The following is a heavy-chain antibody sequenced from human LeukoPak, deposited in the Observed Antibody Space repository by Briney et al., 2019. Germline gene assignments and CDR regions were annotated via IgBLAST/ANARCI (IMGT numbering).Heavy chain of an antibody. V-gene: IGHV3-23*01. Sequence: GGSLRLSCAASGFTLSSYAMSWVRQGPGKGLEWVSAISVSGNTYHADSVKGRFTISRDSSKNTLYLQMNSLRAEDTAVYYCASGWKTSYYYMDVWGKGTTVTVSS. CDR1: GFTLSSYA. CDR2: ISVSGNT. J-gene: IGHJ6*03. CDR3: ASGWKTSYYYMDV. D-gene: IGHD1-1*01.